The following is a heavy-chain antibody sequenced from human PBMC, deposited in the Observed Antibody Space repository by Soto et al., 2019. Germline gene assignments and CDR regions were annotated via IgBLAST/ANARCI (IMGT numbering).Heavy chain of an antibody. J-gene: IGHJ4*02. V-gene: IGHV3-30*14. CDR2: ISYDGSNK. CDR3: XXXXXXXXXXXXXXXX. CDR1: GFTFSSYA. Sequence: QVQLVESGGGVVQPGRSLRLSCAASGFTFSSYAMHWVRQAPGKGLEWVAVISYDGSNKYYADSVKGRFTISRDNSXNTXXLXXXXXXXXXXXXXXXXXXXXXXXXXXXXXXXXGQGTLVTVSS.